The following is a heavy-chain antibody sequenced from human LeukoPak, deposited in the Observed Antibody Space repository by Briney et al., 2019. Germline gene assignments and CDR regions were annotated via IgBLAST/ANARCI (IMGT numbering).Heavy chain of an antibody. V-gene: IGHV3-30*02. CDR3: ARGRRTLIVGATRNAFDV. D-gene: IGHD1-26*01. Sequence: PGGSLRLSCAASGFTISSYGMHWVRQAPGKGLEWEAFIRYDGSNKYYADSVKGRFTISRDNSKNTLYLQMNSLRPEDTAVYYCARGRRTLIVGATRNAFDVWGQGTIVTVSS. J-gene: IGHJ3*01. CDR2: IRYDGSNK. CDR1: GFTISSYG.